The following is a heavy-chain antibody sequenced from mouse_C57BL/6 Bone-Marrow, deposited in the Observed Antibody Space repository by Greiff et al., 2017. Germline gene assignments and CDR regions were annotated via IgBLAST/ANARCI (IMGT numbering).Heavy chain of an antibody. CDR1: GYTFTSYW. Sequence: VQLQQPGAELVKPGASVKLSCKASGYTFTSYWMQWVKQRPGQGLEWIGGIDPSDSYANYNQKFKGKATLTVDTSSSTAYMQLSSLTSEDSAVYYCARSNYDYWGQGTTLTVSS. CDR3: ARSNYDY. D-gene: IGHD2-5*01. V-gene: IGHV1-50*01. CDR2: IDPSDSYA. J-gene: IGHJ2*01.